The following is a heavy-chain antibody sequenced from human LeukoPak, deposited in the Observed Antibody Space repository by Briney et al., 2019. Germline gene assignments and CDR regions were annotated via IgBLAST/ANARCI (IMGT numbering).Heavy chain of an antibody. CDR2: IYYSGST. CDR3: ARFHYYGSGSYYKAYYFDY. CDR1: GGSISSYY. J-gene: IGHJ4*02. D-gene: IGHD3-10*01. Sequence: PSETLSLTCTVSGGSISSYYWSWIRQPPGKGLEWIGYIYYSGSTNYNPSLKSRVTISVDTSKNQFSLKLSSVTAADTAVYYCARFHYYGSGSYYKAYYFDYWGQGTLVTVSS. V-gene: IGHV4-59*08.